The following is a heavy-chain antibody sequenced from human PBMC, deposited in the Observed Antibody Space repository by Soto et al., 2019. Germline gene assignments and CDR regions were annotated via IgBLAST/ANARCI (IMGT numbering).Heavy chain of an antibody. J-gene: IGHJ3*02. CDR2: LIPRFGSA. CDR3: ARGAYCSSTTCFPRDMEGWAYDI. D-gene: IGHD2-2*01. V-gene: IGHV1-69*01. CDR1: RGSFSSYA. Sequence: QVQLVQSGPEVKKPGSSVKVSCKASRGSFSSYAVTWVRKAPGQGLEWMGGLIPRFGSADYAQKFQGKVAITSDDSTATAYMELSSLRSEDTAVYYCARGAYCSSTTCFPRDMEGWAYDIWGQGTMVVVSP.